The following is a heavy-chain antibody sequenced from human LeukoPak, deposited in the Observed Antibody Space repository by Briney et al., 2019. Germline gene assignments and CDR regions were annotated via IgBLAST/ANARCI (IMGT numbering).Heavy chain of an antibody. V-gene: IGHV4-4*02. J-gene: IGHJ4*02. Sequence: SETLSLTCAVSGGSISSSNWWSWVRQPPGKGLEWIGEIYHSGSTNYNPSLKSRVTISVDKSKNQFSLKLSSVTAADPAVYYCARSPVYDSSGYYPDYWGQGTLVTVSS. CDR3: ARSPVYDSSGYYPDY. D-gene: IGHD3-22*01. CDR2: IYHSGST. CDR1: GGSISSSNW.